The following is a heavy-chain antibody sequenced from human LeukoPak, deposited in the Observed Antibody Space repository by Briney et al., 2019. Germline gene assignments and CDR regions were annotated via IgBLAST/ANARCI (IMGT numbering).Heavy chain of an antibody. Sequence: SVKVSCKASGGTFSSYAISWVRQAPGQGLEWMGGIFPIFGTANYAQKFQGRVTITADESTSTAYMELSSLRAEDTAVYYCAKNFDSSGYYRTPTDYWGQGTLVTVSS. D-gene: IGHD3-22*01. J-gene: IGHJ4*02. V-gene: IGHV1-69*13. CDR2: IFPIFGTA. CDR3: AKNFDSSGYYRTPTDY. CDR1: GGTFSSYA.